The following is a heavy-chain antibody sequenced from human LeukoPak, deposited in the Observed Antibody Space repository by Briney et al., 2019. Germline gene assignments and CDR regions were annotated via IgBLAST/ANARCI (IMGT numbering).Heavy chain of an antibody. V-gene: IGHV3-48*04. J-gene: IGHJ4*02. Sequence: GGSLRLSCAASGFTFSSYSMNWARQAPGKGLEWVSYITGSSSTIYYADSVRGRFTISRDNAKNSMYLQMNSLRAEDTAVYYCARERSGSYYNGFDYWGQGTLVTVSS. CDR1: GFTFSSYS. D-gene: IGHD1-26*01. CDR2: ITGSSSTI. CDR3: ARERSGSYYNGFDY.